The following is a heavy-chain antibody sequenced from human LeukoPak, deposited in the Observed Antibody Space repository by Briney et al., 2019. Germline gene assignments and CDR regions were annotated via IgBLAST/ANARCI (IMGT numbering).Heavy chain of an antibody. D-gene: IGHD3-16*01. CDR3: AKVSVCYGCYLDY. J-gene: IGHJ4*02. V-gene: IGHV3-23*01. CDR1: GYTFSSHG. CDR2: INGAGDNP. Sequence: GGSLRLSCAASGYTFSSHGLTWVRQAPGKGLEWVSTINGAGDNPYYAETVKGRFTISKDNSKNTLYLQMHSLRAEETPIYYCAKVSVCYGCYLDYWGQGTLVTVS.